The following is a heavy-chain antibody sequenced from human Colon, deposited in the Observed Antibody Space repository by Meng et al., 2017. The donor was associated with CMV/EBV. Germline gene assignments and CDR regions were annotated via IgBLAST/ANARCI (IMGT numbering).Heavy chain of an antibody. J-gene: IGHJ6*02. D-gene: IGHD3-3*01. V-gene: IGHV3-23*01. Sequence: GESLKISWVTSGFTGSDFTIGWVRQAPEKGLEWVSEISSYGGSTYYADSVKGRFTISRDNSKNTVYLQMNSLRGEDTAVYYCARGYDFWSGYYGMDVWGQGTTVTVSS. CDR3: ARGYDFWSGYYGMDV. CDR1: GFTGSDFT. CDR2: ISSYGGST.